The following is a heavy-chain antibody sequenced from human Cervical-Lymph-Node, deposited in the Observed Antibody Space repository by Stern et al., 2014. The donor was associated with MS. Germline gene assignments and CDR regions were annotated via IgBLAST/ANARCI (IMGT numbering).Heavy chain of an antibody. D-gene: IGHD3-10*01. V-gene: IGHV3-15*01. J-gene: IGHJ6*02. CDR1: GFTFSNVW. CDR2: IKSKTDGGTT. CDR3: VRGSGSYSIYYFGLDV. Sequence: EVQLVESGGGLVKPGESLRLSCVASGFTFSNVWMTWVRQAPGKGLEWVGRIKSKTDGGTTDYAAPVKGRFTISRDDSKNTLYLQMNSLNTEDTAVYYCVRGSGSYSIYYFGLDVWGQGTTVTVSS.